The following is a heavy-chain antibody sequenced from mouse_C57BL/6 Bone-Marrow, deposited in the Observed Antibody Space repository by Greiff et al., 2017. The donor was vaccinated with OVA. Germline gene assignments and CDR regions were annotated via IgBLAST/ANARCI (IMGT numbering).Heavy chain of an antibody. J-gene: IGHJ3*01. Sequence: VQLQQSVAELVRPGASVKLSCTASGFNIKNNYMHWVKQRPEQGLEWIGRIDPANGNTKYAPKFKGKATITADTSSHTAYLQLSSLTSEDTSIYYCASYCNYLAWFAYWGQGTLVTVSA. D-gene: IGHD2-1*01. CDR1: GFNIKNNY. CDR3: ASYCNYLAWFAY. CDR2: IDPANGNT. V-gene: IGHV14-3*01.